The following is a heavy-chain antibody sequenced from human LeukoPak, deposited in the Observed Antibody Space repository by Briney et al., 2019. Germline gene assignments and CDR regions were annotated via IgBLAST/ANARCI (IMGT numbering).Heavy chain of an antibody. CDR2: IKQDGSEE. V-gene: IGHV3-7*05. CDR1: GFTFSSYW. CDR3: ARDPYSSTWSYGMDV. Sequence: GRSLRLSCAASGFTFSSYWMSWVRQAPGKGLEWVANIKQDGSEEVYVDSAKGRFTISRDNAKNSLFLQMNTLRAEDTAVYYCARDPYSSTWSYGMDVWGQGTTVTVSS. D-gene: IGHD6-6*01. J-gene: IGHJ6*02.